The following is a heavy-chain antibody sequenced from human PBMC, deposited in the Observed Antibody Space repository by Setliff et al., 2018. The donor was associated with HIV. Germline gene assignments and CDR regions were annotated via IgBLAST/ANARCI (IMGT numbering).Heavy chain of an antibody. CDR1: GGPLNSRNW. D-gene: IGHD3-10*01. Sequence: SETLSLTCAVSGGPLNSRNWWSWVRQPPGKVLEWIGEVFHSGSANSNASLRSRVMISVDTSKIQFSLKLSSVTAADTAVYYCARDNSYYYGSGSHYWYGMDVWGQGTTVTVSS. J-gene: IGHJ6*01. CDR2: VFHSGSA. CDR3: ARDNSYYYGSGSHYWYGMDV. V-gene: IGHV4-4*02.